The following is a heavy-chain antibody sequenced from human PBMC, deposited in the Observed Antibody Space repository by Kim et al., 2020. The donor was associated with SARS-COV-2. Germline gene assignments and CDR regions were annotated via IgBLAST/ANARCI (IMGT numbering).Heavy chain of an antibody. CDR2: INHSGST. V-gene: IGHV4-34*01. CDR1: GGSFSGYY. J-gene: IGHJ4*02. D-gene: IGHD6-19*01. Sequence: SETLSLTCAVYGGSFSGYYWSWIRQPPGKGLEWIGEINHSGSTNYNPSLKSRVTISVDTSKNQFSLKLSSVTAADTAVYYCARGLIAVAKRTFDYWGQGTLVTVSS. CDR3: ARGLIAVAKRTFDY.